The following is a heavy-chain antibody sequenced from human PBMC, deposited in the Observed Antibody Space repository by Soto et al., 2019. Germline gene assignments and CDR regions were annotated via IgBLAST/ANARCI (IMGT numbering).Heavy chain of an antibody. CDR1: GYTFTSYD. Sequence: ASVKVSCKASGYTFTSYDINWVRQATGQGLEWMGWMNPNSGNTGYAQKFQGRVTMTRNTSISTAYMELSSLRSEDTAVYYCARGDSWDYYYYYYMDVWGKGTTVTSP. CDR2: MNPNSGNT. J-gene: IGHJ6*03. V-gene: IGHV1-8*01. D-gene: IGHD2-15*01. CDR3: ARGDSWDYYYYYYMDV.